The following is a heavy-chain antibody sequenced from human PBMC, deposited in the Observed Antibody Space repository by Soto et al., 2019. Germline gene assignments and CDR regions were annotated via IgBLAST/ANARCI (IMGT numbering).Heavy chain of an antibody. CDR1: GGSISSSSYY. CDR3: ARHIDY. Sequence: QLQLQESGPGLVKPSETLSLTCTVSGGSISSSSYYWGWIRQAPGKGLEWIGRIYYSGSTYYNPSLTSRITISVDTSKIQFSLKLSSVTAADTAVYYCARHIDYWGQGTLVTVSS. J-gene: IGHJ4*02. CDR2: IYYSGST. V-gene: IGHV4-39*01.